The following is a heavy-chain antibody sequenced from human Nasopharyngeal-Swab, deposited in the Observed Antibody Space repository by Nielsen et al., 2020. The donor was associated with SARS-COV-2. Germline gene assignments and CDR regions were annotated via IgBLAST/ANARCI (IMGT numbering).Heavy chain of an antibody. J-gene: IGHJ3*02. CDR2: INHSGST. CDR3: ARSCRVVTAIRFAFDI. V-gene: IGHV4-34*01. Sequence: RQAPGKGLEWIGEINHSGSTNYNPSLKSRVTISVDTSKNQFSLKLSSVTAADTAVYYCARSCRVVTAIRFAFDIWSQGTMVTVSS. D-gene: IGHD2-21*02.